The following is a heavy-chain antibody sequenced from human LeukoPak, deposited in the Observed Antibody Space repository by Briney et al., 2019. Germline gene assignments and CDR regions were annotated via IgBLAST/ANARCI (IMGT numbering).Heavy chain of an antibody. CDR1: GGSISSGGYY. CDR3: ATDNSYGSGSYYT. Sequence: SETLSLTCTVSGGSISSGGYYWSWIRQHPGKGLEWIGYIYYSGSTYYNPSLKSRVTISVDTSKNQFSLKLSSVTAADTAVYYCATDNSYGSGSYYTWGQGTLVTVSS. V-gene: IGHV4-31*03. CDR2: IYYSGST. D-gene: IGHD3-10*01. J-gene: IGHJ4*02.